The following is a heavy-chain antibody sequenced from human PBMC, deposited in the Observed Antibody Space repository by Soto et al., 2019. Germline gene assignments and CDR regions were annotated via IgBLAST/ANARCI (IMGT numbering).Heavy chain of an antibody. CDR1: GGSISSGDYY. Sequence: QVQLQESGPGLVKPSQTLSLTCTVSGGSISSGDYYWSWIRQHPGKGLEWIGYIYYSGSTYYTPTLTSRVTMSLDTSKTQFSLKLSSVTAADTAVYYCERWCSGSRKAFDPWGQGTLVTVSS. D-gene: IGHD2-15*01. J-gene: IGHJ5*02. CDR2: IYYSGST. CDR3: ERWCSGSRKAFDP. V-gene: IGHV4-31*03.